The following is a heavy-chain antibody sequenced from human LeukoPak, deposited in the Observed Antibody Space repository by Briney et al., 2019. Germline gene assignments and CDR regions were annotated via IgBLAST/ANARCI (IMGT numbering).Heavy chain of an antibody. Sequence: GRSLRLSCAASGFTFSGYGMHWVRQAPGKGLEWVAVISQDGNNGYFADSVKGRFTISRDNSKNTLYLQMNSLRAEDTAVYYCAQGGTRGSSSFEYWGQGTLVTVSS. CDR2: ISQDGNNG. CDR1: GFTFSGYG. CDR3: AQGGTRGSSSFEY. V-gene: IGHV3-30*18. J-gene: IGHJ4*02. D-gene: IGHD2-2*01.